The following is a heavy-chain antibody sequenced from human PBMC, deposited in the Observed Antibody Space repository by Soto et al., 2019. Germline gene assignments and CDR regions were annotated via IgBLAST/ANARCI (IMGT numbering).Heavy chain of an antibody. CDR1: GGSISSYY. J-gene: IGHJ5*02. CDR2: IYYSGST. D-gene: IGHD6-13*01. CDR3: ARQLAAAGTYNWFDP. V-gene: IGHV4-59*08. Sequence: SETLSLTCTVSGGSISSYYWSWIRQPPGKGLEWIGYIYYSGSTNYNPSLKSRVTISVDTSKNQFSLKLSSVTAADTAVYYCARQLAAAGTYNWFDPWGQGTLVTVSS.